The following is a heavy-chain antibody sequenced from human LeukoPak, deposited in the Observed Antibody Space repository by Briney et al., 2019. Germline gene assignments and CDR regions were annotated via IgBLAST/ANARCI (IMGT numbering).Heavy chain of an antibody. J-gene: IGHJ6*02. CDR2: ISSSSSYI. CDR3: ARDWNFDWLFSSYYYYGMDV. D-gene: IGHD3-9*01. V-gene: IGHV3-21*01. CDR1: GFTFSSYS. Sequence: PGGSLRLSCAASGFTFSSYSMNWVRQAPGKGLEWVSSISSSSSYIYYADSVKGRFTISRDNAKNSLYLQMNSLRAEDTAVYYCARDWNFDWLFSSYYYYGMDVWGQGTTVTVSS.